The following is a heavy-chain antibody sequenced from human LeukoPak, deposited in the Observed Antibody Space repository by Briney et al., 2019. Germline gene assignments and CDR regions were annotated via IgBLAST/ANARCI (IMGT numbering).Heavy chain of an antibody. D-gene: IGHD2-2*02. V-gene: IGHV4-30-2*01. Sequence: MPSETLSLTCTVSGGSISSGGYYWSWIRQPPGKGLEWIGYIYHSGSTYYNPSLKSRVTISVDRSKNQFSLKLSSVTAADTAVYYCARAPWEGIVVEPAAIAGSDYWGQGTLVTVSS. CDR3: ARAPWEGIVVEPAAIAGSDY. CDR2: IYHSGST. J-gene: IGHJ4*02. CDR1: GGSISSGGYY.